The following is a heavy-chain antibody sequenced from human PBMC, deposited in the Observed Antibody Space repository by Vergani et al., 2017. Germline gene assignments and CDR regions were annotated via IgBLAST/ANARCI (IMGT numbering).Heavy chain of an antibody. CDR1: GGPISRYY. Sequence: QVQLQESGPGLVKPSETLSLTCTVSGGPISRYYWSWIRQPPGKGLEWIGYIYYSGSTNYNPSLKSRVTISVDTSKNQFSLKLSSVTAADTAVYYCAREVARGVRLMDVWGQGTTVTVSS. D-gene: IGHD3-10*01. V-gene: IGHV4-59*01. J-gene: IGHJ6*02. CDR2: IYYSGST. CDR3: AREVARGVRLMDV.